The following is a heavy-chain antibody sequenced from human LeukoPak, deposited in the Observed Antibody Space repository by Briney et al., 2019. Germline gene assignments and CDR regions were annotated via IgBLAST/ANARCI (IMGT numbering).Heavy chain of an antibody. J-gene: IGHJ6*03. CDR3: ARDSALYCSSTSCYTWYYYMDV. CDR1: GGTLSSYA. D-gene: IGHD2-2*02. V-gene: IGHV1-69*05. CDR2: IIPIFGTA. Sequence: SVKVSCKASGGTLSSYAISWVRQAPGQGLEWMGGIIPIFGTANYAQKFQGRVTITTDESTSTAYMELSSLRSEDTAVYYCARDSALYCSSTSCYTWYYYMDVWGKGTTVTVSS.